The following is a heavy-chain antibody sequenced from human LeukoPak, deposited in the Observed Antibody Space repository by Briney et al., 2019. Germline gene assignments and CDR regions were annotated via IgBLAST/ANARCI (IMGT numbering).Heavy chain of an antibody. V-gene: IGHV1-24*01. CDR1: GYTLTELS. CDR3: ATGSPVKDYYYYYGMDV. D-gene: IGHD6-19*01. CDR2: FDPEDGET. Sequence: ASVTVSCKVSGYTLTELSMHWVRQAPGKGLEWMGGFDPEDGETIYAQKFQGRVTMTEDTSTDTAYMELSSLRSEDTAVYYCATGSPVKDYYYYYGMDVWGQGTTVTVSS. J-gene: IGHJ6*02.